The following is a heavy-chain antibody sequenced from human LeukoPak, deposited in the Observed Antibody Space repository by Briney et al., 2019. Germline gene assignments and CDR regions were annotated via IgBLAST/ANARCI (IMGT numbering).Heavy chain of an antibody. CDR3: ARGLKAMVRGVTGY. CDR1: GGSFSGYY. Sequence: PSETLSLTCAVYGGSFSGYYWSWIRQPPGKGLEWIGEINHSGSTNYNPSLKSRVTISVDTSKNQISLKLSSVTAADTAVYYCARGLKAMVRGVTGYWGQGTLVTVSS. V-gene: IGHV4-34*01. D-gene: IGHD3-10*01. J-gene: IGHJ4*02. CDR2: INHSGST.